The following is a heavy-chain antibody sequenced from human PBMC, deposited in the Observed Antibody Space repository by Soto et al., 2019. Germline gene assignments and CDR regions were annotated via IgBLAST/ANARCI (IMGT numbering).Heavy chain of an antibody. CDR2: ISYDGSNK. D-gene: IGHD6-19*01. CDR3: ARGSRIAVAQRPGDY. Sequence: PGGSLRLSCAASGFTFSSYAMHWVRQAPGKGLEWVAVISYDGSNKYYADSVKGRFTISRDNSKNTLYLQMNSLRAEDTAVYYCARGSRIAVAQRPGDYWGQGTLVTVAS. V-gene: IGHV3-30-3*01. CDR1: GFTFSSYA. J-gene: IGHJ4*02.